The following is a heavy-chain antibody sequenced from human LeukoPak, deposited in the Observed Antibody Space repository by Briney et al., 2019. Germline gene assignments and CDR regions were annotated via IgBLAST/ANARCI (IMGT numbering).Heavy chain of an antibody. CDR1: GYTFTGYY. CDR3: ARDRSIYSAFDI. Sequence: ASVKVSCKASGYTFTGYYIHWVRQAPGQGLEWMGRINPNSGGTNYAQKFQGRVTMTRDTSISTAYMELSRLRSDDTAVYYCARDRSIYSAFDIWGQGTMVTVSS. D-gene: IGHD1-26*01. V-gene: IGHV1-2*06. CDR2: INPNSGGT. J-gene: IGHJ3*02.